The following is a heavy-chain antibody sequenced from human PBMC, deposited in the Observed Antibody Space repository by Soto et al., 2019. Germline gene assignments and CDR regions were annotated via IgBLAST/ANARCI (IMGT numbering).Heavy chain of an antibody. CDR1: GFTFSDYA. CDR2: VSHDGRNT. Sequence: VQLVESGGGVVQPGRSLRLSCAASGFTFSDYAMHWVRQAPGKGLEWVAVVSHDGRNTHYADSVKGRFTISRDSSKNKVSMEMDSLRAEDTAVYYWAKGGRQWLVTSDFNYWGQGALVTVSS. J-gene: IGHJ4*02. CDR3: AKGGRQWLVTSDFNY. V-gene: IGHV3-30*18. D-gene: IGHD6-19*01.